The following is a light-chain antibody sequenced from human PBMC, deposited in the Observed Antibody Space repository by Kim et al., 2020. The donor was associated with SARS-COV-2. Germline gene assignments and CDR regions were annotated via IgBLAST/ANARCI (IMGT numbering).Light chain of an antibody. V-gene: IGKV1-5*01. CDR1: QSINSW. CDR2: DAS. CDR3: QQYKNYFWT. Sequence: DIQMTQSPPSLSASVGDRVTITCRASQSINSWLAWYQQKPGKAPQVLIYDASNLESGVPPRFSGSGSGTEFTLTINSLQPDDFGTYYCQQYKNYFWTFGQGTKVDIK. J-gene: IGKJ1*01.